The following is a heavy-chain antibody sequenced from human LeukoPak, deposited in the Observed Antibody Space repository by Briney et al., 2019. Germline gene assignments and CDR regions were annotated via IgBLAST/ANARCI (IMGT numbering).Heavy chain of an antibody. D-gene: IGHD3-22*01. Sequence: NSSETLSLTCTVSGGSISGYYWSWIRQPPGKGLEWIGYIYYSGSTNYNPSLKSRVTISVDTSKNQFSLKLSSVTAADTAVYYCAAYYYDSSGYPLHAFDIWGQGTMVTVSS. V-gene: IGHV4-59*08. J-gene: IGHJ3*02. CDR3: AAYYYDSSGYPLHAFDI. CDR1: GGSISGYY. CDR2: IYYSGST.